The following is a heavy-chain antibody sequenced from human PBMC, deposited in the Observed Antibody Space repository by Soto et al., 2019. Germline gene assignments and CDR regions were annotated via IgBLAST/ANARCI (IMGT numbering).Heavy chain of an antibody. CDR2: IKRDGSEK. CDR1: GFTFSDYW. Sequence: ESGGGLVQPGGSLRLSCAASGFTFSDYWMSWVHQAPGKGLECVANIKRDGSEKYYVDPVKGRFTISRDNAKNSLYLQMNSLRAEDTAVYYCATSMGRGGNDYWGQGTLVTVSS. V-gene: IGHV3-7*05. J-gene: IGHJ4*02. D-gene: IGHD3-10*01. CDR3: ATSMGRGGNDY.